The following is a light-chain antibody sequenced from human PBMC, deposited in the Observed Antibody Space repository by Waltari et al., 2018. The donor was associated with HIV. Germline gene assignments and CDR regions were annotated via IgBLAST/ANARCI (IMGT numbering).Light chain of an antibody. CDR2: GVK. V-gene: IGLV2-14*03. CDR3: ASLSHSLTLVV. J-gene: IGLJ2*01. CDR1: TSDIGASAY. Sequence: QSALSQPASVSGSPGQSITLSCTGTTSDIGASAYVSWYQKFPDRAPRLLIYGVKKRPSGVSTRFSGSKAANTASLTISGLQLEDEADFYCASLSHSLTLVVFGGGTHLTVL.